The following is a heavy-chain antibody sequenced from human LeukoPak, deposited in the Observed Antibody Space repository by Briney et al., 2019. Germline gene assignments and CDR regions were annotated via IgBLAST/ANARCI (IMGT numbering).Heavy chain of an antibody. CDR3: ATLGPSVGAPDFDY. V-gene: IGHV3-21*01. J-gene: IGHJ4*02. Sequence: KSGGSLRLSCAASGFTFSKYTMNWVRQAPGKGLEWVSSISSSSSYIYYADSVKGRFTISRDNAKNSLYLQMNSLRAEDTAVYYCATLGPSVGAPDFDYWGQGTLVTVSS. CDR2: ISSSSSYI. CDR1: GFTFSKYT. D-gene: IGHD1-26*01.